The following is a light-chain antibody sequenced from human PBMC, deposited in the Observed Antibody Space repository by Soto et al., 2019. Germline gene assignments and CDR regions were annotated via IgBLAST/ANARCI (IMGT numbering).Light chain of an antibody. CDR3: SSYTSSTTLDLI. J-gene: IGLJ2*01. CDR1: LSDVGHYNY. CDR2: EVT. V-gene: IGLV2-14*01. Sequence: QSVLTQPASVSGSPGQSITISCGGTLSDVGHYNYVSWYQHHPGKFPKLIIYEVTNRPSGVSDRFSGSKSGNTASLTISGLQPEDEADYYCSSYTSSTTLDLIFGGGTQLTVL.